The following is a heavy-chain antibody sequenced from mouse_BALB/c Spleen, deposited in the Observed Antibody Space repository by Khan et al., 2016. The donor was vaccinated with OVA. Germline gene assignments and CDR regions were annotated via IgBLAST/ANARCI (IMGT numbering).Heavy chain of an antibody. V-gene: IGHV5-6*01. D-gene: IGHD1-1*01. J-gene: IGHJ3*01. Sequence: EVMLVESGGDLVEPGGSLKLSCAASGFTFSTYGMSWVRQTPDKRLEWVATISTGGHYTYYPDSERGRFTISRDNAKNTLYLQMTSRKSEATAMFYCASLAYYSDSEGFAYWGQGTLVTVSA. CDR3: ASLAYYSDSEGFAY. CDR1: GFTFSTYG. CDR2: ISTGGHYT.